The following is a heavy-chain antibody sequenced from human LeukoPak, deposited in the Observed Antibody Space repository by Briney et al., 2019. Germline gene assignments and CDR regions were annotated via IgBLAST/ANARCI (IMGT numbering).Heavy chain of an antibody. D-gene: IGHD5-18*01. CDR1: GGSISSNSYY. V-gene: IGHV4-39*07. CDR3: ARDGIPGDY. J-gene: IGHJ4*02. Sequence: ETLSLTCAVSGGSISSNSYYWGWIRQPPGKGLEWIGSIYYSGSTYYNPSLKSRVTISVDTSKNQFSLKLSSVTAADTAVYYCARDGIPGDYWGQGTLVTVSS. CDR2: IYYSGST.